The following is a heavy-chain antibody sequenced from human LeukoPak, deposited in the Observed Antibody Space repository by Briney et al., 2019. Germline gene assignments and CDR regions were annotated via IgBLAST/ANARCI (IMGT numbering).Heavy chain of an antibody. D-gene: IGHD6-6*01. J-gene: IGHJ4*02. CDR2: ISGSGGST. CDR1: RFTFINSA. V-gene: IGHV3-23*01. Sequence: GGSLRLSCAAPRFTFINSAMSWARQAPGKGLEWVSAISGSGGSTYCAESVKGRFTISRDNSKNTLYLQMNSLRAEDTAVYYCVKDRTSSPGAYWGQGKLVTVSS. CDR3: VKDRTSSPGAY.